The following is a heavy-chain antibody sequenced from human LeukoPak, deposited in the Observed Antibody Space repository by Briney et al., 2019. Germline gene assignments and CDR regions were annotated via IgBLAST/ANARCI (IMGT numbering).Heavy chain of an antibody. Sequence: PGGSLRLSCAASGFTFSSCVMHWVRPAPGKGLEYVSGISNNGGSTYYANSVKGRFTISRDNSKNTVYLQMGSLRAEDMAVYYCARGGQWLVHGMDVWGQGTTVTVSS. CDR3: ARGGQWLVHGMDV. CDR1: GFTFSSCV. CDR2: ISNNGGST. J-gene: IGHJ6*02. D-gene: IGHD6-19*01. V-gene: IGHV3-64*01.